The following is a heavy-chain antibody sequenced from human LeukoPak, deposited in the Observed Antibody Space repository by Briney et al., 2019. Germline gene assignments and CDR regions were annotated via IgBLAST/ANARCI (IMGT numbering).Heavy chain of an antibody. CDR2: FDPEDGET. Sequence: ASVKVSCEVSGYTLTELSMHWVRQAPGKGLEWMGGFDPEDGETIYAQKFQGRVTMTEDTSTDTAYMELSSLRSEDTAVYYCATVRNHYYYYGMDVWGQGTTVTVSS. CDR3: ATVRNHYYYYGMDV. V-gene: IGHV1-24*01. CDR1: GYTLTELS. J-gene: IGHJ6*02.